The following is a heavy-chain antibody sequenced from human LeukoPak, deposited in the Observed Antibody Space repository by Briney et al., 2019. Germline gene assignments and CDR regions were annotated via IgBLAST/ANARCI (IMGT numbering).Heavy chain of an antibody. Sequence: GGSLRLSCVASGFTFSSSVMSWVRQAPGKGLEWVSVISDSGSITYYADSVKGRFTISRDNSKNTLFLQMNSLRAEDTAVYYCAKDARRTSGWYFFDYWGQGTLVTVSS. V-gene: IGHV3-23*01. CDR2: ISDSGSIT. CDR1: GFTFSSSV. CDR3: AKDARRTSGWYFFDY. D-gene: IGHD6-19*01. J-gene: IGHJ4*02.